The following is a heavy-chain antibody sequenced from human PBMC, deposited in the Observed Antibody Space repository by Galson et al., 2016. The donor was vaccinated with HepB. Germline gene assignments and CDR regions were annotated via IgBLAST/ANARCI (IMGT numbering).Heavy chain of an antibody. CDR2: IHSSGSA. CDR3: ARDWDSNYAWFDP. CDR1: GDSMSRDVYY. V-gene: IGHV4-31*03. J-gene: IGHJ5*02. D-gene: IGHD4-11*01. Sequence: QVQLQESGPGLVKPSETLSLTCNVFGDSMSRDVYYWSWIRQHPGKGLEWIGYIHSSGSAHYNPSPKSRVIISLDTAKTQFFLKLTCVTAADTAVYYCARDWDSNYAWFDPWGQGTLVTVAS.